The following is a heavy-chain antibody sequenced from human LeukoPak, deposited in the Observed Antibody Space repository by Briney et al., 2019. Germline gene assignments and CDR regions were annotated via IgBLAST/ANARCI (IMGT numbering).Heavy chain of an antibody. D-gene: IGHD3-22*01. Sequence: GGSLRLSCAASGFTFNSYWMSWVRQAPGKGLGWVANIKQDGSEKYYVDSVKGRFSISRDNAKNSLYLQMNSLRAEDTAVYYCARDHATYYYDSSGYYDYWGQGTLVTVSS. CDR1: GFTFNSYW. V-gene: IGHV3-7*01. CDR2: IKQDGSEK. CDR3: ARDHATYYYDSSGYYDY. J-gene: IGHJ4*02.